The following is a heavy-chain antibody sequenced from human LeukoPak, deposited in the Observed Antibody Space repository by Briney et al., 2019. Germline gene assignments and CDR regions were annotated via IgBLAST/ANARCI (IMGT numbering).Heavy chain of an antibody. J-gene: IGHJ3*02. CDR2: ISHIGST. V-gene: IGHV4-59*11. CDR1: GASISGHY. CDR3: ARDRLSINALDM. Sequence: PSETLSLTCTVSGASISGHYLTWLRQPPGKGLEWIGYISHIGSTNYNPSLKSRVTISVDTSKNQFSLKLTSVTAADTAVYYCARDRLSINALDMWDQGTMVTVSS. D-gene: IGHD6-6*01.